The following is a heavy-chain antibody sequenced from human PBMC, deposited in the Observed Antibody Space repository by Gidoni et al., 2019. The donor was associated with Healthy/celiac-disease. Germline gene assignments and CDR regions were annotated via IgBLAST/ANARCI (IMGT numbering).Heavy chain of an antibody. J-gene: IGHJ2*01. CDR3: ARDLGSGYYYWYFDL. D-gene: IGHD3-22*01. CDR2: GIPIFGTA. CDR1: GGTFRSYA. V-gene: IGHV1-69*01. Sequence: QVQLVQSGAEVKKPGSSVKVSCKASGGTFRSYAISWVRQAPGQGLEWMGGGIPIFGTANYAQKFQGRVTITADESTSTAYMELSSLRSEDTAVYYCARDLGSGYYYWYFDLWGRGTLVTVSS.